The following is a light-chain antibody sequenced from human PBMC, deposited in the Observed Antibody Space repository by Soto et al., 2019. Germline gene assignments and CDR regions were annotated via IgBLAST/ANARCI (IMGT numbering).Light chain of an antibody. V-gene: IGLV2-14*01. CDR1: SSDVGFYDY. J-gene: IGLJ2*01. CDR2: DVN. CDR3: SSFTTATTLV. Sequence: QSALTQPASVSGSPGQSITISCTGTSSDVGFYDYVSWYQQHPGKVPKLMIYDVNNRPSGVSNRFSGSKSGNTASLTISGLQAEDEADYYCSSFTTATTLVFGGGTKVTVL.